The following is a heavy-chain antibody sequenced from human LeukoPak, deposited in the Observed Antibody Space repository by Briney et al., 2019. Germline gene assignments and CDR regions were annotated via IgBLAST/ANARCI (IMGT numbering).Heavy chain of an antibody. V-gene: IGHV1-8*03. CDR2: MNPNSGNT. CDR1: GYTFTSYD. Sequence: GASVKVSCKASGYTFTSYDINWVRQATGQGLEWMGWMNPNSGNTGYAQKFQGRVTITRNTSISTAYMELSSLRAEDTAVYYCAKDPYSYGLGFDYWGQGTLVTVSS. CDR3: AKDPYSYGLGFDY. D-gene: IGHD5-18*01. J-gene: IGHJ4*02.